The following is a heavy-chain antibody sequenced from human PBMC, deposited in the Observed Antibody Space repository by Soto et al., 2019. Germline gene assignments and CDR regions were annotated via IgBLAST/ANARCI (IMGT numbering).Heavy chain of an antibody. CDR2: IWHDGGNK. Sequence: WGSLRLSCAASGFTFSSYGMHCFRHSPCKWLEWVAFIWHDGGNKFYAESVKGRFTISRDNSKNTLYLQMTSLSAEDTAMYYCARDGDVNTGFGKDYWGQGTLVTVSS. V-gene: IGHV3-33*01. D-gene: IGHD3-16*01. J-gene: IGHJ4*02. CDR3: ARDGDVNTGFGKDY. CDR1: GFTFSSYG.